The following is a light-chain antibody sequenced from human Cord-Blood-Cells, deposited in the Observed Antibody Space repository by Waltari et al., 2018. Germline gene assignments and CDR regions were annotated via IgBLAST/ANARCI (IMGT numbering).Light chain of an antibody. Sequence: QSVLTQPPSVSEAPRQRVTISCSGSSSNIGNNAVNWYQQLPGKAPKLLIYYDVLLPSGVSDRCSGSKSGTSASLAISGLQSEDEADYYCAAWDDSLNCYVFGTGTKVTVL. CDR2: YDV. J-gene: IGLJ1*01. CDR1: SSNIGNNA. V-gene: IGLV1-36*01. CDR3: AAWDDSLNCYV.